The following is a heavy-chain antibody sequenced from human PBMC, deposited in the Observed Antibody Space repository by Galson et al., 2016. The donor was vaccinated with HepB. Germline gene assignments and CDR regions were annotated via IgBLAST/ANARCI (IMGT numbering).Heavy chain of an antibody. V-gene: IGHV3-9*01. CDR1: GFSFDDYG. CDR3: AKAPYQPLFDAFDL. CDR2: ITWNSGSR. Sequence: SLRLSCAASGFSFDDYGMHWVRQPPGKGLEWVSGITWNSGSRVYADSVKGRFTISRDNAKKSLYLQMNSLRHEDTALYYCAKAPYQPLFDAFDLWGQGTMVIVSS. J-gene: IGHJ3*01. D-gene: IGHD2-2*01.